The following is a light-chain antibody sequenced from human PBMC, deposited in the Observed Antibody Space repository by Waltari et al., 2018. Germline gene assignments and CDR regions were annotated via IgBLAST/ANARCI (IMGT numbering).Light chain of an antibody. Sequence: QSVLTQPPSASGTPGQRVTISCSGSSSTIGSNYLYWYQQLPGAAPKLLIYRNNQRPAGVPDRVSGSKSGTSASLAISGLRSEDEADYYCAAWDDSLSGRVFGGGTKLTVL. J-gene: IGLJ3*02. CDR1: SSTIGSNY. V-gene: IGLV1-47*01. CDR2: RNN. CDR3: AAWDDSLSGRV.